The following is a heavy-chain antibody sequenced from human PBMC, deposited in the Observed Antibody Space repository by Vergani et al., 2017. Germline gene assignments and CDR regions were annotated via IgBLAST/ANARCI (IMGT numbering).Heavy chain of an antibody. V-gene: IGHV4-61*02. D-gene: IGHD6-13*01. CDR1: GGPISSGSYY. J-gene: IGHJ6*02. CDR3: AGGGRISSSWSGYYYCMDV. CDR2: IYTSGST. Sequence: QVQLQESGAGLVKPSQTLSLTCTVSGGPISSGSYYWSWLRQPAGKGLEWIGRIYTSGSTNYNPSLKSRVTISLDTSKNQFSLKMSAVTAADTAVYYCAGGGRISSSWSGYYYCMDVWGQGTTVTVSS.